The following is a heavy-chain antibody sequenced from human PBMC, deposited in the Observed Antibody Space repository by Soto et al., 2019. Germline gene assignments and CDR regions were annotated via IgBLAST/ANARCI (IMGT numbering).Heavy chain of an antibody. D-gene: IGHD4-4*01. V-gene: IGHV4-59*01. Sequence: SETLSLTCTVSGDSMSSYYWSWIRQPPGKGLEWIGYIYYSGSTTYNPSLRSRVTMSVDTSKDQFSLRLSSVTAADTAVYYCARAKTNYQTFDHWGQGSQVTVSS. J-gene: IGHJ4*02. CDR2: IYYSGST. CDR1: GDSMSSYY. CDR3: ARAKTNYQTFDH.